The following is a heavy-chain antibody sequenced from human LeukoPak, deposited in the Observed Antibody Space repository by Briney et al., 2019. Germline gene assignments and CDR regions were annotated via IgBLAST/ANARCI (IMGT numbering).Heavy chain of an antibody. Sequence: KPSETLSLTCTVSGGSISSSSYYWGWIRQPPGKGLEWIGSIYYSGSTNYNPSLKSRVTISVDTSKNQFSLKLSSATAADTAVYYCARPSGGYCTNGVCRQFDPWGQGTLVTVSS. CDR3: ARPSGGYCTNGVCRQFDP. J-gene: IGHJ5*02. V-gene: IGHV4-39*01. D-gene: IGHD2-8*01. CDR1: GGSISSSSYY. CDR2: IYYSGST.